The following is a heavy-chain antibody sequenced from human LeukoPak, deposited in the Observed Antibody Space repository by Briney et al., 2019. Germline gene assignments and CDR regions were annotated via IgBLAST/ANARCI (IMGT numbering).Heavy chain of an antibody. J-gene: IGHJ4*02. V-gene: IGHV3-23*01. Sequence: GGSLRLSCAASGFTFSSYAMSWVRQAPGKRLEWVSAISGSGGSTYYADSVKGRFTISRDNSKNTLYLQMNSLRVEDTAVYYCAKEGYYGSGSFPDYWGQGTLVTVSS. D-gene: IGHD3-10*01. CDR2: ISGSGGST. CDR3: AKEGYYGSGSFPDY. CDR1: GFTFSSYA.